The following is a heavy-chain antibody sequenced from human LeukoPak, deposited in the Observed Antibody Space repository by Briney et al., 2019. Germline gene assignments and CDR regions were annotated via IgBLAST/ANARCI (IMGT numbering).Heavy chain of an antibody. V-gene: IGHV3-74*01. CDR1: GFSSNSYW. CDR3: AKDRNKWDGYNGDY. CDR2: INGDGSSI. J-gene: IGHJ4*02. Sequence: GGSLRLSCAASGFSSNSYWMHWARQAPGKGLVWVARINGDGSSINYADSVKGRFTISRDNAKNTLSLQMNSLRAEDTAVYFCAKDRNKWDGYNGDYWGQGTLVTVSS. D-gene: IGHD5-24*01.